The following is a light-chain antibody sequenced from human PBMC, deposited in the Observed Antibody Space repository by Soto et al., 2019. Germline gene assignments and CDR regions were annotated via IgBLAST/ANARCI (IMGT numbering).Light chain of an antibody. CDR2: AAS. J-gene: IGKJ4*01. V-gene: IGKV1-39*01. CDR1: QSISSY. CDR3: QQSYSTPRGLT. Sequence: DIQMTQSPSSLSASVGDRVTITCRASQSISSYLNWYQQKPGKAPKLLIYAASSLQSGVPSRFSGSGSGTDFTLTISSLQPEDFATYYCQQSYSTPRGLTLGGGTKVEIK.